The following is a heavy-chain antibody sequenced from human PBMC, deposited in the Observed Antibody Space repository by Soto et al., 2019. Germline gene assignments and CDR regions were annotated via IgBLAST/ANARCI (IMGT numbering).Heavy chain of an antibody. J-gene: IGHJ4*02. CDR3: ARAGGLLLDY. CDR2: ISYDGSNK. CDR1: GFTFSSYA. Sequence: QVQLVESGGGVVQPGRSLRLSCAASGFTFSSYAMHWVRQAPGKGLEWVAVISYDGSNKYYADSVKGRFTISRDISKNTMYLQMNSLTAEDMAVYYCARAGGLLLDYRCQGTLVTVSS. D-gene: IGHD1-26*01. V-gene: IGHV3-30-3*01.